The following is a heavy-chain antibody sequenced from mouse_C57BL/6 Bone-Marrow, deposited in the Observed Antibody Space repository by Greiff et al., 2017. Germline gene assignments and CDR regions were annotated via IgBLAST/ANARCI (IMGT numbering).Heavy chain of an antibody. CDR2: IHPNSGST. CDR1: GYTFTSYW. V-gene: IGHV1-64*01. D-gene: IGHD1-1*01. J-gene: IGHJ2*01. Sequence: QVHVKQPGAELVKPGASVKLSCKASGYTFTSYWMHWVKQRPGQGLEWIGMIHPNSGSTNYNEKFKSKATLTVDKSSSTAYMQLSSLTSEDSAVYYCATNYYGSSWYYFDYWGQGTTLTVSS. CDR3: ATNYYGSSWYYFDY.